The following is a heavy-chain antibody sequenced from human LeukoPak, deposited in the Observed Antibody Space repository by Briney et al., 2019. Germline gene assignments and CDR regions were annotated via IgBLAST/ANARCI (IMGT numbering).Heavy chain of an antibody. Sequence: SQTLSLTCAISGDSVSSNSAAWNWIRQSPSRGLELLGRTYYRSKWYNEYTASVKSRISINADTSKNQFSLQLKSVTPEDTAVYYCARFDYGAPDYWGQGTLVTVSS. D-gene: IGHD3-16*01. V-gene: IGHV6-1*01. CDR1: GDSVSSNSAA. J-gene: IGHJ4*02. CDR2: TYYRSKWYN. CDR3: ARFDYGAPDY.